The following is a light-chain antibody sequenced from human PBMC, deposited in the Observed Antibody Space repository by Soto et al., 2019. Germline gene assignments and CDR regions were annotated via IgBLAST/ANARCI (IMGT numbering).Light chain of an antibody. J-gene: IGLJ3*02. Sequence: QSVLTQPASVSGSRGQSTTISCTGTSNNVGSYNFVSWYRQYPGKAPELIIYEVSQRPSTFFNRFSGSKSGNTASLTISGLQSDDEADYYCCSYAGNNALVFGGGTKVTVL. CDR1: SNNVGSYNF. V-gene: IGLV2-23*02. CDR3: CSYAGNNALV. CDR2: EVS.